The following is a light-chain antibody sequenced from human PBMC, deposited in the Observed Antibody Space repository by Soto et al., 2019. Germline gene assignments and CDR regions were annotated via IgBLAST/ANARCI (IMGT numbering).Light chain of an antibody. CDR3: QQCYNTLFT. V-gene: IGKV1-39*01. CDR1: QSISSF. J-gene: IGKJ4*01. Sequence: DIQMTQSPSSLSASVGDRVTITCRASQSISSFLNWYQQKPGKAPKLLIYAASNLQSGVPSRFSGSGSGTDFTLTISSLQPEDFATYYCQQCYNTLFTFGGGTKVEIK. CDR2: AAS.